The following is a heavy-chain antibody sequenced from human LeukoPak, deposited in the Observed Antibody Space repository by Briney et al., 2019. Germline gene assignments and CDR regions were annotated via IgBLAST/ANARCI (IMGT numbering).Heavy chain of an antibody. CDR3: AKDHRAYCGGDCVDFDY. V-gene: IGHV3-48*04. Sequence: SGGSLRLSCAASEFSVGSNYMTWVRQAPGKVLEWVSYISSSGSTIYYADSGKGRFTISRENAKNSLYLQMNSLRAEDTAVYYCAKDHRAYCGGDCVDFDYWGQGTLVTVSS. J-gene: IGHJ4*02. D-gene: IGHD2-21*02. CDR2: ISSSGSTI. CDR1: EFSVGSNY.